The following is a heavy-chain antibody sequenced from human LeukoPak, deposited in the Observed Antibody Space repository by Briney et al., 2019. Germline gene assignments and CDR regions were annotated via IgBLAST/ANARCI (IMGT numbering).Heavy chain of an antibody. CDR3: AKALLGYCSGGSCSLFDY. CDR2: ISGSGGST. CDR1: GFTFSSYA. Sequence: PGGSLRLSCAASGFTFSSYAMSWVRQAPGKGLEWVSAISGSGGSTYYADPVKGRFTISRDNSKNTLYLQMNSLRAEDTAVYYCAKALLGYCSGGSCSLFDYWGQGTLVTLSS. J-gene: IGHJ4*02. D-gene: IGHD2-15*01. V-gene: IGHV3-23*01.